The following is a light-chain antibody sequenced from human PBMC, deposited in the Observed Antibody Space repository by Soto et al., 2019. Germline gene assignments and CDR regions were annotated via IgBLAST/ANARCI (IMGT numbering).Light chain of an antibody. CDR2: DAS. CDR1: QSVTSSY. CDR3: QQYGSSPRT. V-gene: IGKV3-20*01. J-gene: IGKJ1*01. Sequence: EIVLTQSPGTLSLSPGERATLSCRASQSVTSSYLAWYHQKPGQAPRLLIYDASSRATGIPYRFSGSGSGTDFTLTISRLEPEDFAVYYCQQYGSSPRTFGQGTKVEIK.